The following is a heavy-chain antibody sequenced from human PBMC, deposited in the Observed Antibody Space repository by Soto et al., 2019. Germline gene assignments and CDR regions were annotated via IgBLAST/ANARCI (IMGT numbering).Heavy chain of an antibody. V-gene: IGHV1-18*01. CDR2: ISAYNGNT. CDR3: ARLDGSIAAAGIFHRFDP. CDR1: GYTFTSYG. Sequence: QVQLVQSGAEVKKPGASVKVSCKASGYTFTSYGISWVRQAPGQGLEWMGWISAYNGNTNYAQKLQGRVTMTTDTSTSTAYMEQRSVISDEKAVYYCARLDGSIAAAGIFHRFDPWGQGTLVTVSS. D-gene: IGHD6-13*01. J-gene: IGHJ5*02.